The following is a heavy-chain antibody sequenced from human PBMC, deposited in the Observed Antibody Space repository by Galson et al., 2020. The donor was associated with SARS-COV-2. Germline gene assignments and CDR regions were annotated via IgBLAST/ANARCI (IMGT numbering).Heavy chain of an antibody. Sequence: ETSETLSLTCTVSGGSISSCDYYWSWIRQPPGKGLEWIGYIYYSGSTYYNPSLKSRVTISVDTSKNQFSLKLSSVTAADTAVYYCARGGTGTTTDDYWGQGTLVTVSS. D-gene: IGHD1-1*01. J-gene: IGHJ4*02. CDR3: ARGGTGTTTDDY. CDR1: GGSISSCDYY. V-gene: IGHV4-30-4*01. CDR2: IYYSGST.